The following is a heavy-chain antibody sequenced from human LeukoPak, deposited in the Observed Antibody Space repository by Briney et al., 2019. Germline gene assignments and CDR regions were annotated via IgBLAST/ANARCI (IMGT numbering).Heavy chain of an antibody. D-gene: IGHD3-3*01. CDR2: IYYSGST. J-gene: IGHJ6*03. Sequence: SETLSLTCTVSGYSISSGYYWGWVRQPPGKGLEWVGYIYYSGSTNYNPSLKSRVTISVDTSKNQFSLKLSSVTAADTAVYYCARVQYDFWSGYYSYYYYMDVWGKGTTVTVSS. CDR1: GYSISSGYY. CDR3: ARVQYDFWSGYYSYYYYMDV. V-gene: IGHV4-61*01.